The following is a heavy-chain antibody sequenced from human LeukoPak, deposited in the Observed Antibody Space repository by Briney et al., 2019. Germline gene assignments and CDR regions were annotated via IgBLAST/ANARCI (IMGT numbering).Heavy chain of an antibody. CDR3: AKPYSYQLLSLGDY. V-gene: IGHV3-23*01. CDR2: ISGSGGST. D-gene: IGHD2-2*01. CDR1: GFTFSSYA. Sequence: PGGSLRLSCAASGFTFSSYAMSWVRQAPGKGLGWVSAISGSGGSTYYADSVKGRVTISRDNSKNTLYLQMNSLRAEDTAVYYCAKPYSYQLLSLGDYWGQATLVTVSS. J-gene: IGHJ4*02.